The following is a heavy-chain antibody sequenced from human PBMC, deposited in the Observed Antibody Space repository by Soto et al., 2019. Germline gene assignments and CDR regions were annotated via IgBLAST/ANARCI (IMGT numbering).Heavy chain of an antibody. J-gene: IGHJ4*02. Sequence: QVHLVQSGAEVKKPGASVKVSCKGSGYGFTTYGITWVRQAPGQGLEWMAWISAHNGNTNYAQKLQGRVTVTRDTSTSTADMELRSRRSDDTAVYYCARGRYGDYWGQGALVTVSS. CDR3: ARGRYGDY. CDR1: GYGFTTYG. D-gene: IGHD1-1*01. CDR2: ISAHNGNT. V-gene: IGHV1-18*01.